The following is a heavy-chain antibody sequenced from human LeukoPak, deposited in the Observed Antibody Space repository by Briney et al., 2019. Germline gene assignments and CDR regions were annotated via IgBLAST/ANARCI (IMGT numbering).Heavy chain of an antibody. V-gene: IGHV3-30-3*01. Sequence: GGSLRLSCAASGFTFSSYAMHWVRQAPGKGLEWVAVISYDGSNKYYADSVKGRFTISRDNSRNTLYLQMNSLRADDTAIYYCAKDYGPDIVGTIGGYWGQGTLVTVSS. D-gene: IGHD5-12*01. CDR2: ISYDGSNK. CDR3: AKDYGPDIVGTIGGY. CDR1: GFTFSSYA. J-gene: IGHJ4*02.